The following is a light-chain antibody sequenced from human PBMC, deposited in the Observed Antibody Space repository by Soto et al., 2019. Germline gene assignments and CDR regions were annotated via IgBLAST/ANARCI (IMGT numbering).Light chain of an antibody. CDR1: QSVSSSY. CDR2: GAS. CDR3: QQYNSYSLT. J-gene: IGKJ5*01. Sequence: EIVLTQSPGTLSLSPGERATLSCRASQSVSSSYLAWYQQKPGQAPRLLIYGASSRATGIPDRFSGSGSGTDFTLTIRRLEPEDFATYYGQQYNSYSLTFGHGTRLEIK. V-gene: IGKV3-20*01.